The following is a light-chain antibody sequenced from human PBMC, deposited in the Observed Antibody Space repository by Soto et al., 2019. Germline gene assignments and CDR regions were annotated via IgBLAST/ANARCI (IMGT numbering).Light chain of an antibody. Sequence: QSALTQPHSVSGSPGESVTISCTGTSSDVGAYNFVSWYQQHPGKAPRLLIYAVRKRPAVVPDRFSGSKSGNTASLTISGLHVEDDAGYYSCPYAAGSIYNVFGTGTKLTVL. J-gene: IGLJ1*01. CDR2: AVR. CDR1: SSDVGAYNF. V-gene: IGLV2-11*01. CDR3: CPYAAGSIYNV.